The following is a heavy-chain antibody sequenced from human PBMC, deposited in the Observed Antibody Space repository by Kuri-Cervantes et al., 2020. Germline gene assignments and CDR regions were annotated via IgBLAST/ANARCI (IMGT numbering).Heavy chain of an antibody. CDR3: ARQAPYYYGMDV. CDR1: GYTFTTYE. J-gene: IGHJ6*02. CDR2: MNPNSANT. Sequence: ASVKVSCKTSGYTFTTYEINWVRQATGQGLEWMGWMNPNSANTGYAQKFQGGVTTTRNTSLSTAYMELSRLKSEDTAVYYCARQAPYYYGMDVWGQGTTVTVSS. V-gene: IGHV1-8*01.